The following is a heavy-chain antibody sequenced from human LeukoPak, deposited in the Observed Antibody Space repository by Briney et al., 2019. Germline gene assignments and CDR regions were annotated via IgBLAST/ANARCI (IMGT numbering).Heavy chain of an antibody. Sequence: ASVNVSCTVSGYTLTELSMHWVRQAPGKGLEWMGGFDREDGETIYAQKFQGRVTMPEDTSTDTAYMELSSLRSDDTAVYYCTTDLYYDSSGYRNRDAFDIWGQGTMVTVSS. V-gene: IGHV1-24*01. CDR1: GYTLTELS. J-gene: IGHJ3*02. CDR2: FDREDGET. D-gene: IGHD3-22*01. CDR3: TTDLYYDSSGYRNRDAFDI.